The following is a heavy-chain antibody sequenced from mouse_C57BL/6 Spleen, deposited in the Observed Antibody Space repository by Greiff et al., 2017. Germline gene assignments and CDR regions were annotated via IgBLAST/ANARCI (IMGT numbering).Heavy chain of an antibody. D-gene: IGHD1-1*01. V-gene: IGHV1-19*01. Sequence: EVQLQQSGPVLVKPGASVKMSCKASGYTFTDYYMNWVKQSHGKSLEWIGVINPYNGGTSYNQKFKGKATLTVDKSSSTAYMELNSLTSEDSAVYYCASGNTTVVANMDYWGQGTSVTVSS. CDR2: INPYNGGT. J-gene: IGHJ4*01. CDR3: ASGNTTVVANMDY. CDR1: GYTFTDYY.